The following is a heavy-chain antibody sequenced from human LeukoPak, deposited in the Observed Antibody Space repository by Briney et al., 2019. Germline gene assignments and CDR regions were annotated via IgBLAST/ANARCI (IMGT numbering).Heavy chain of an antibody. CDR3: ARVGDGNFDY. D-gene: IGHD3-16*01. J-gene: IGHJ4*02. V-gene: IGHV4-59*08. CDR1: GGSISSYY. CDR2: ISYSGST. Sequence: KTSETLSLTCTVSGGSISSYYWSWIRQPPGKGLEWIGYISYSGSTNYNPSLKSRVTISVDTSKNQFSLKLRSVTAADTAVYYCARVGDGNFDYWGQGTLVTVSS.